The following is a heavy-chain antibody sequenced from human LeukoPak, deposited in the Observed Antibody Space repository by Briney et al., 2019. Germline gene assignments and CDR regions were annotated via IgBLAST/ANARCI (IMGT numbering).Heavy chain of an antibody. CDR1: GFTFSSYA. J-gene: IGHJ4*02. CDR2: ISGSGGST. D-gene: IGHD3-9*01. CDR3: AKGRLDWLSLDY. Sequence: PGGSLRLSCAASGFTFSSYAMSWVRQAPGKGLEWVSAISGSGGSTYYVDSVKGRFTISRDNSKNTLYLQMNSLRAEDTAVYYCAKGRLDWLSLDYWGQGTLVTVSS. V-gene: IGHV3-23*01.